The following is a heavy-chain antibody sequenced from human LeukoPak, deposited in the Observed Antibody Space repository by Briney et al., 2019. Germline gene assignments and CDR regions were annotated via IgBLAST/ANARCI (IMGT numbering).Heavy chain of an antibody. D-gene: IGHD5-24*01. CDR3: VRTPGRAGYNILDY. J-gene: IGHJ4*02. CDR2: ISGSGGST. Sequence: GGPLRLFCAASGFPFSSYGMSWVRQAPGKGLEWVSAISGSGGSTYYADSVKGRFTISRDNSKNTLYLQMNSLRTEDTAVYYCVRTPGRAGYNILDYWGQGTLVIVSS. V-gene: IGHV3-23*01. CDR1: GFPFSSYG.